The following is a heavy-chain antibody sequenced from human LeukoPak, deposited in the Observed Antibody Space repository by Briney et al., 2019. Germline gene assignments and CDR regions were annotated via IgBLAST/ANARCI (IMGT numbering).Heavy chain of an antibody. CDR2: INPNSGGT. Sequence: GASVKVSCTASGYTFTGYYMHWVRQAPGQGLEWMGWINPNSGGTNYAQKFQGRVTMTRDTSISTGYMALSRLRSDDTAVYYCARTSYGYDLGYWGQGTLVTVSS. V-gene: IGHV1-2*02. D-gene: IGHD5-12*01. CDR1: GYTFTGYY. CDR3: ARTSYGYDLGY. J-gene: IGHJ4*02.